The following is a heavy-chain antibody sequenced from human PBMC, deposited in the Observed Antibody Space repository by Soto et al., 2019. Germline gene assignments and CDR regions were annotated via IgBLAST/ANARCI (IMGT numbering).Heavy chain of an antibody. Sequence: QVQLVESGGGVVQPGRSLRLSCAASGFTFSSYGMHWVRQAPGKVLEWVAVISYDGSNKYYSDSVKGRFTISRDNSKNTLYLQMISLRVEDTAVYYCAKAFAYYGWGEDNFDYWGQGTLVTVSS. D-gene: IGHD3-10*01. J-gene: IGHJ4*02. V-gene: IGHV3-30*18. CDR2: ISYDGSNK. CDR3: AKAFAYYGWGEDNFDY. CDR1: GFTFSSYG.